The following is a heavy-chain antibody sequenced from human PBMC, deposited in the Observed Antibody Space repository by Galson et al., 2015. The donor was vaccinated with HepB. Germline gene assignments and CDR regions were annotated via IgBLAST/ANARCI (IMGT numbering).Heavy chain of an antibody. CDR3: ARGSITIFGVKDYYHYHGMDV. V-gene: IGHV3-30-3*01. CDR2: ISYDGSNK. CDR1: GFTFSSYA. Sequence: SLRLSCAASGFTFSSYAMHWVRQAPGKGLEWVAVISYDGSNKYYADSVKGRFTISRDNSKNTLYLQMNSLRAEDTAVYYCARGSITIFGVKDYYHYHGMDVWGQGTTVTVSS. J-gene: IGHJ6*02. D-gene: IGHD3-3*01.